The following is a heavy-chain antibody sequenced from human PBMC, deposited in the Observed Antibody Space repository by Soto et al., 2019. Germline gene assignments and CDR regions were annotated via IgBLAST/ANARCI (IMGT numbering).Heavy chain of an antibody. CDR3: ARSTLIRYSGSYYFEY. CDR1: CGSFIGYY. CDR2: INHSGST. D-gene: IGHD1-26*01. Sequence: SETLSLTCAVYCGSFIGYYWIWIRQPPGKGLEWIGEINHSGSTNYNPSLKSRVTISVDTSKNQFSLKLSSVTAADTAVYYCARSTLIRYSGSYYFEYWGQGTLVTVSS. J-gene: IGHJ4*02. V-gene: IGHV4-34*01.